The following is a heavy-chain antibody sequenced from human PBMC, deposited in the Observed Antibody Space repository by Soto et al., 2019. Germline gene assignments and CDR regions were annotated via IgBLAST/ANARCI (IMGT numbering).Heavy chain of an antibody. Sequence: GGSLRLSCAASGFTFSSYVMNWVCQAPGKGLEWVSSISSSSSYIYYADSVKGRFTISRDNAKNSLYLQMNSLRAEDTAVYYCARDPLVLGNDLYYYYYMEVWGKGTTVTVSS. V-gene: IGHV3-21*01. J-gene: IGHJ6*03. CDR2: ISSSSSYI. CDR3: ARDPLVLGNDLYYYYYMEV. D-gene: IGHD1-1*01. CDR1: GFTFSSYV.